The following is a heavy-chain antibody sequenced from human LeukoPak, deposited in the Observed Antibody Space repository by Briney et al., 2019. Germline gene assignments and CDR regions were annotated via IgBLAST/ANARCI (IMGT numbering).Heavy chain of an antibody. J-gene: IGHJ4*02. CDR2: TYTGGNS. CDR1: GFTVSSIH. CDR3: AKGATVVTPPWGY. Sequence: GGSLRLSCAASGFTVSSIHMVWVRQAPGKGLEWVSVTYTGGNSYYADSVKGRFTISRDNSKNTLYLQMNSLRAEDTAVYYCAKGATVVTPPWGYWGQGTLVTVSS. V-gene: IGHV3-53*01. D-gene: IGHD4-23*01.